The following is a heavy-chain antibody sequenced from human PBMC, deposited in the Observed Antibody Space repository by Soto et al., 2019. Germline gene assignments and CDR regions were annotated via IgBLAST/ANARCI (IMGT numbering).Heavy chain of an antibody. CDR2: ISWNSGSI. CDR3: AKDLATELEYRLDP. CDR1: GFTFDDYA. D-gene: IGHD1-7*01. J-gene: IGHJ5*02. Sequence: GGSLRLSCAASGFTFDDYAMHWVRQAPGKGLEWVSGISWNSGSIGYADSVKGRFTISRDNAKNSLYLQMNSLRAEDTALYYCAKDLATELEYRLDPWGQGTLVTVSS. V-gene: IGHV3-9*01.